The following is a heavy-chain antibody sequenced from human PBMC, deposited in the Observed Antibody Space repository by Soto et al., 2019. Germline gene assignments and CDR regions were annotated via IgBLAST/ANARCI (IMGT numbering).Heavy chain of an antibody. CDR1: GFTFDKFA. V-gene: IGHV3-23*01. D-gene: IGHD4-17*01. J-gene: IGHJ3*02. Sequence: EVHLLESGGGFVQPGESLRLSCAASGFTFDKFAMSWVRQTPDKGLELVAGISAAATITHYADSVRGRFTISRDNSKNTPSLHMTNLRAEDTATYYCAKDPNGNYVGGFEMWGQGTTVIVSS. CDR3: AKDPNGNYVGGFEM. CDR2: ISAAATIT.